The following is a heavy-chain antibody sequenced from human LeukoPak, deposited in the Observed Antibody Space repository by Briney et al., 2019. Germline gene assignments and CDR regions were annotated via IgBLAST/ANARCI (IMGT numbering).Heavy chain of an antibody. CDR3: TRAKTYDFDI. Sequence: GGSLRLSCAASGFRFSDHYMVWVRQAPGKGLEWLGRIRDRANSYTTEYAASVKGRFTISRDDSKNSLYLQMNSLKTEDTAVYYCTRAKTYDFDIWGQGTMVTVSS. CDR1: GFRFSDHY. CDR2: IRDRANSYTT. V-gene: IGHV3-72*01. J-gene: IGHJ3*02.